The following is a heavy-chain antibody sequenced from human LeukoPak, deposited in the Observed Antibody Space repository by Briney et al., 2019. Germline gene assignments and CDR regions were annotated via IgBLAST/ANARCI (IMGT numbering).Heavy chain of an antibody. V-gene: IGHV3-21*01. CDR3: ASDRVYYGLDV. Sequence: NAGGSLRLSCAASGFTFSSYSMYWVRQAPGKGLEWVSSISSSSSYIYYADSVKGRFTISRDNAKNMLYLQMNSLTVEDTAVYYCASDRVYYGLDVWGQGTTVSVSS. CDR1: GFTFSSYS. CDR2: ISSSSSYI. J-gene: IGHJ6*02.